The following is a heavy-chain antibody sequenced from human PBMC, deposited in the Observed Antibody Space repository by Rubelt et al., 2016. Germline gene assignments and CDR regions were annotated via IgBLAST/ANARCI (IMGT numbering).Heavy chain of an antibody. D-gene: IGHD2-2*01. Sequence: FQGRVTITRDTSASTAYMELSSLRSEDTAVYYCARGKVDIVVVPAATGIFDYWGQGTLVTVSS. J-gene: IGHJ4*02. CDR3: ARGKVDIVVVPAATGIFDY. V-gene: IGHV1-3*01.